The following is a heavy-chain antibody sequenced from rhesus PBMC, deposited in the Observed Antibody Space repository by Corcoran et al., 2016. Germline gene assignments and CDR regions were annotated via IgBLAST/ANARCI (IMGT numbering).Heavy chain of an antibody. Sequence: QVQLQESGPAVVKPSETLSLTCAVSGGSISSSNWWSWIRQSPGKGLEWIGGIYGSGGSTEYNPSLKSRVTISKDTSKNQFSLELSSVTAADTAVYYCASVVAAAGPDYWGQGVLVTVSS. CDR2: IYGSGGST. CDR3: ASVVAAAGPDY. CDR1: GGSISSSNW. J-gene: IGHJ4*01. V-gene: IGHV4-93*01. D-gene: IGHD6-25*01.